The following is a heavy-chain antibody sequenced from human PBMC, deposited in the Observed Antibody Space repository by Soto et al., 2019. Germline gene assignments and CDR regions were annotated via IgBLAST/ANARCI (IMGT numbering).Heavy chain of an antibody. CDR1: GGSLSTYY. V-gene: IGHV4-59*06. Sequence: SGTQSLTCPVSGGSLSTYYWSWLRQHPGKGLEWIGYIYYSGSTYYNPSLKSRVTISVDTSKNQFSLKLSSVTAADTAVYYCARFLYGDSIDYWGQGTLVTVSA. J-gene: IGHJ4*02. CDR2: IYYSGST. CDR3: ARFLYGDSIDY. D-gene: IGHD4-17*01.